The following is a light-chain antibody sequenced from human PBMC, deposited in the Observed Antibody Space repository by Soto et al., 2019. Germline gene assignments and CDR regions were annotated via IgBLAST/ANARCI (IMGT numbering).Light chain of an antibody. J-gene: IGKJ4*01. V-gene: IGKV1-39*01. CDR3: QRSYTAPLT. Sequence: DIQMTQSPSSLSASVGDRVTISCRASQSISTYLNWYQQKPGKAPDLLSYAASSLQSGVPPRFSGSGSGTDFTLTIMSLQLEDFATYYSQRSYTAPLTFGGGTKVEIK. CDR1: QSISTY. CDR2: AAS.